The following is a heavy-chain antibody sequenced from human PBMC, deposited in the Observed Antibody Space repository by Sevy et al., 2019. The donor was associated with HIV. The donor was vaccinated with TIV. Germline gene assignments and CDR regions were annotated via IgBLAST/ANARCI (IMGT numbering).Heavy chain of an antibody. V-gene: IGHV3-74*01. Sequence: GGSLRLSCAASGFTFSTNWMHWVRQAPGKGLVWLSRINSDGSSTNYADSVRGRFSISRDNAKNTLYLQMNSLRAEDTAVYYCARGYSTGGANYYPMDVWGQGTTVTVSS. CDR1: GFTFSTNW. CDR3: ARGYSTGGANYYPMDV. J-gene: IGHJ6*02. D-gene: IGHD1-26*01. CDR2: INSDGSST.